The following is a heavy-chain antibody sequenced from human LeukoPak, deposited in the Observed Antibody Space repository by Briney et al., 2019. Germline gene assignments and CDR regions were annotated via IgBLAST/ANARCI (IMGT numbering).Heavy chain of an antibody. J-gene: IGHJ3*02. V-gene: IGHV3-30-3*01. D-gene: IGHD4-17*01. Sequence: GGSLRLSCAASGFTFSSYAMHWVRQAPGKGLEWVAVISYDGSNKYYADSVKGRFTISRDNSKNTLYLQMNSLRAEDTAVYYCAKGVYTVTTNNALDIWGQGTMVTVSS. CDR2: ISYDGSNK. CDR1: GFTFSSYA. CDR3: AKGVYTVTTNNALDI.